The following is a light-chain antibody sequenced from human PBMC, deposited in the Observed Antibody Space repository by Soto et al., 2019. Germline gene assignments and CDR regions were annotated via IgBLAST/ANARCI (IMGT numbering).Light chain of an antibody. J-gene: IGKJ1*01. CDR2: GAS. CDR1: QSVSSSY. V-gene: IGKV3-20*01. Sequence: EIVLTQSPGTLSLSPGERATLPCRASQSVSSSYLAWYQQKPGQAPRLLIYGASSRATGLPHRFSGSGSGTDFTLTISRLEPEDFAVYYCQQYGSSPQTFGQGTKVEIK. CDR3: QQYGSSPQT.